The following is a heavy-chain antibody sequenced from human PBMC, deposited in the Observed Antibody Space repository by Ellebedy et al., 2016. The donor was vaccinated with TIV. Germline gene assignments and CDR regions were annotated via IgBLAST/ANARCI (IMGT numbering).Heavy chain of an antibody. V-gene: IGHV3-30*18. CDR3: ANMAWGNEDYSVDS. Sequence: LSLTXAASGFLFNQYGMHWVRQAPGKGLEWVAVIANDGRNKYYGDSVKGRFTISRDNSKNTLYLQMNSLKVEDTAVYYCANMAWGNEDYSVDSWGQGTLVTVSS. CDR1: GFLFNQYG. D-gene: IGHD2-21*01. CDR2: IANDGRNK. J-gene: IGHJ5*01.